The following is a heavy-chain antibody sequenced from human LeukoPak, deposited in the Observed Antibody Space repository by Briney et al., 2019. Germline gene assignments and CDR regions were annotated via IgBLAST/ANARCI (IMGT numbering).Heavy chain of an antibody. Sequence: GGSLRLSCAASGFTFSNVWMAWVRQAPEKGLEWVGRIRSKIDGGTTDYAAPVKGRFTISRDDSKNSLYLQMNSLKIEDTAVYYCTTDLPPWGQGTLVTVSS. CDR2: IRSKIDGGTT. V-gene: IGHV3-15*01. CDR3: TTDLPP. CDR1: GFTFSNVW. J-gene: IGHJ5*02.